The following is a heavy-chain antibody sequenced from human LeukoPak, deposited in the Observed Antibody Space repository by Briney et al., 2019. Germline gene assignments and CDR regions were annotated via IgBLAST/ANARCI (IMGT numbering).Heavy chain of an antibody. J-gene: IGHJ4*02. D-gene: IGHD2-2*01. V-gene: IGHV3-30-3*01. CDR1: GFTFSSYA. Sequence: GRSLRLSCAASGFTFSSYAMHWVRQAPGKGLEWVAVISYDGSNKYYADSVKGRFTISRDNSKNTLYLQMNSLRAEDTAVYYCARGLYCSSTSCYDLDYWGQGTLVTVSS. CDR2: ISYDGSNK. CDR3: ARGLYCSSTSCYDLDY.